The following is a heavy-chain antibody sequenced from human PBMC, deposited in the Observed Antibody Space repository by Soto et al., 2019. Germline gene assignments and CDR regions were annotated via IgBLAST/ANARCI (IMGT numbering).Heavy chain of an antibody. Sequence: ASVKVSCKASGYTFTDYALHWVRQAPGQRLEWMGWLDAEDGNTIYAQKFQGRVTMTRDTSTDTAYMELNSLRSEDTAVYYCATARYYYDSSGYYYWGQGTLVTVSS. D-gene: IGHD3-22*01. J-gene: IGHJ4*02. CDR1: GYTFTDYA. CDR3: ATARYYYDSSGYYY. V-gene: IGHV1-3*01. CDR2: LDAEDGNT.